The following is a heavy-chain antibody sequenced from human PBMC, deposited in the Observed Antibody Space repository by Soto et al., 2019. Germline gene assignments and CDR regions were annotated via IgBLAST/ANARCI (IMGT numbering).Heavy chain of an antibody. CDR2: IYYSGST. Sequence: QVQLQESGPGLVKPSETLSLTCTVSGGSISSYYWSWIRQPPGKGLEWIGYIYYSGSTNYNPSLKSRVTISVDTSKNQFSLKLSSVTAADTAVYYCATLGGGVFSYQATTPGWFDPWGQGTLVTVSS. CDR3: ATLGGGVFSYQATTPGWFDP. D-gene: IGHD3-16*01. CDR1: GGSISSYY. V-gene: IGHV4-59*01. J-gene: IGHJ5*02.